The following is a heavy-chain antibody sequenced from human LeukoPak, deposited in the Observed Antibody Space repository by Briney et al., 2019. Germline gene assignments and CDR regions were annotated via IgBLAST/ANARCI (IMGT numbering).Heavy chain of an antibody. D-gene: IGHD3-10*01. J-gene: IGHJ4*02. CDR1: GFTFSTYW. CDR3: ARVGGRGSIGGDC. V-gene: IGHV3-74*03. CDR2: IKSDGSAT. Sequence: GGSLRLSCAASGFTFSTYWMHWVRQAPGKGLVWVSRIKSDGSATTYADFVKGRFTVSRDSAKNTLYLQMSSLRAEDTAMYFCARVGGRGSIGGDCWGQGTLVTVSS.